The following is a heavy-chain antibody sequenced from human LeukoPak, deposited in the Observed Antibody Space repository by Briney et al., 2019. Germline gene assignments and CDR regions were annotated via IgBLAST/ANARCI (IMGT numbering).Heavy chain of an antibody. CDR3: ARVTRCTSCFDVDY. D-gene: IGHD2-2*01. Sequence: SETLSLTCTVSGGSINGYYWSWIRQSPGKGLEYIGNIYYSGNTNYNPSLKSRVTISVDTSKNQFSLKLSSVTAADTAVYYCARVTRCTSCFDVDYWGQGTLVTVSS. J-gene: IGHJ4*02. CDR1: GGSINGYY. CDR2: IYYSGNT. V-gene: IGHV4-59*08.